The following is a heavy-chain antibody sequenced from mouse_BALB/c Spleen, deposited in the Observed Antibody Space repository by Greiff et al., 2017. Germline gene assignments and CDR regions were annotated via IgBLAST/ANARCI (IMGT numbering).Heavy chain of an antibody. CDR3: TRGGSSHFDY. V-gene: IGHV6-6*02. CDR1: GFTFSNYW. J-gene: IGHJ2*01. D-gene: IGHD1-1*01. CDR2: IRLKSNNYAT. Sequence: EVNLVESGGGLVQPGGSMKLSCVASGFTFSNYWMNWVRQSPEKGLEWVAEIRLKSNNYATHYAESVKGRFTISRDDSKSSVYLQMNNLRAEDTGIYYCTRGGSSHFDYWGQGTTLTVSS.